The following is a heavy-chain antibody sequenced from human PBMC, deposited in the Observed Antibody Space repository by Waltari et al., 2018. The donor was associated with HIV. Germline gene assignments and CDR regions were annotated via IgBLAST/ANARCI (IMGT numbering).Heavy chain of an antibody. D-gene: IGHD3-3*01. V-gene: IGHV1-8*01. CDR3: ARGPPNDLWPPQTRHMDV. CDR2: KNPERGNT. Sequence: QVQLVQSGTEVKKPGASVKVSCKASGYTVTGYDMNWVRQATGQGLEWMKWKNPERGNTAYAKNFHGRVTMTRNTSIRTAYMELTSLRSEDTAVYYCARGPPNDLWPPQTRHMDVWGQGTTVTVSS. J-gene: IGHJ6*02. CDR1: GYTVTGYD.